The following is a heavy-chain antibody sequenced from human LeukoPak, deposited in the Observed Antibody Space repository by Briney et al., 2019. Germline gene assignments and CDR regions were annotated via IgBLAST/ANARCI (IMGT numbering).Heavy chain of an antibody. Sequence: GASVKVSCKASGYTFTSYDINWVRQAPGQGLEWMGGIIPIFGTANYAQKFQGRVTITTDESTSTAYMELSSLRSEDTAVYYCARSEGQWELPLDYWGQGTLVTVSS. J-gene: IGHJ4*02. V-gene: IGHV1-69*05. CDR3: ARSEGQWELPLDY. CDR2: IIPIFGTA. D-gene: IGHD1-26*01. CDR1: GYTFTSYD.